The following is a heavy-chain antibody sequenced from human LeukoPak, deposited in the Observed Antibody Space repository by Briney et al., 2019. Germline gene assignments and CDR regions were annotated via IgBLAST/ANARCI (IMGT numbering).Heavy chain of an antibody. D-gene: IGHD3-9*01. Sequence: PGGSLRLSCAASGFTVSSNYMSWVRQAPGKGREWVSVIYSGGSTYYADSAKGRFTISRDNSKNTLYLQMNSLRAEDTAVYYCARDVYDILTGYQPVWFDPWGQGTLVTVSS. CDR3: ARDVYDILTGYQPVWFDP. J-gene: IGHJ5*02. CDR1: GFTVSSNY. V-gene: IGHV3-66*01. CDR2: IYSGGST.